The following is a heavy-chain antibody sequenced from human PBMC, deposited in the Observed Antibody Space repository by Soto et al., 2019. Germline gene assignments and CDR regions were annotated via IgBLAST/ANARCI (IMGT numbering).Heavy chain of an antibody. Sequence: EVQLLESGGGLVQPGGSLRLSCAASGFTFSSYAMSWVRQAPGKGLEWVSAISGSGGSTYYADSVKGRFTISRDNSKNTLYLQMNSLRAEDTAVYYCARRVRGVIFPPGLPTYYYYMDVWGKGTTVTVSS. D-gene: IGHD3-10*01. CDR2: ISGSGGST. V-gene: IGHV3-23*01. CDR1: GFTFSSYA. CDR3: ARRVRGVIFPPGLPTYYYYMDV. J-gene: IGHJ6*03.